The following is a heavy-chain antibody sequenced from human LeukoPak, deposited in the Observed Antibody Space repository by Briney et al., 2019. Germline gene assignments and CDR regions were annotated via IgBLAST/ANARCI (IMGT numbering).Heavy chain of an antibody. CDR3: ARVTYIIATFDY. CDR1: GGSISDYY. D-gene: IGHD6-13*01. V-gene: IGHV4-59*08. Sequence: PSETLSLTCTVSGGSISDYYWNWIRQPPGKGLEWIGYFYYSASTNYNPSLKSRVTISVDTSKNQFSLKLSSVTAADTAVYYCARVTYIIATFDYWGQGTLVTVSS. J-gene: IGHJ4*02. CDR2: FYYSAST.